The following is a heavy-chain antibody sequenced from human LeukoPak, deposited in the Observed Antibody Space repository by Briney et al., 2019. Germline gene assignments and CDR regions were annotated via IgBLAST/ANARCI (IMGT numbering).Heavy chain of an antibody. CDR3: AKDIIGGWYGKGVDY. V-gene: IGHV3-43*02. D-gene: IGHD6-19*01. CDR2: ISGDGGST. J-gene: IGHJ4*02. Sequence: QPGGSLRLSCAVSGFAVSSKYMTWVRQAPGKDLEWVSLISGDGGSTYYADSVKGRFTISRDNSKNSLYLQMNSLRTEDTALYYCAKDIIGGWYGKGVDYWGQGTLVTVSS. CDR1: GFAVSSKY.